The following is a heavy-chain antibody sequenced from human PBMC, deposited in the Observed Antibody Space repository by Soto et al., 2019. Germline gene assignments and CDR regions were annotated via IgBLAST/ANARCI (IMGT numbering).Heavy chain of an antibody. CDR1: GFSFSSSW. V-gene: IGHV3-7*01. J-gene: IGHJ4*02. D-gene: IGHD3-10*01. CDR2: IKKDGTEI. CDR3: GRDPYYGAIDY. Sequence: VQLMESGGGLVQPGGSLRLSCVTSGFSFSSSWMAWVRQAPGKGLEWVADIKKDGTEINYVDSVKGRVTISRDNAMNSLYLQMDSLRVEVTAVYYCGRDPYYGAIDYWGLGTQVIVSS.